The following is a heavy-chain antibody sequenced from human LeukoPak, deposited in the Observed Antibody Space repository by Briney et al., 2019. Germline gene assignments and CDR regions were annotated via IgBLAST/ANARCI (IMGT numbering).Heavy chain of an antibody. D-gene: IGHD3-22*01. CDR2: MYLSGTT. J-gene: IGHJ4*02. CDR3: AGLVGRYSSGLYYYYFDY. Sequence: PSETLSLTCAVSGGSINSLDLWSWVRQPPGKGLEWIGEMYLSGTTHSNPSVKSRVTISIDKSKNQFFLNLSSVTAADTAVYYCAGLVGRYSSGLYYYYFDYWGQGTLVTVSS. CDR1: GGSINSLDL. V-gene: IGHV4-4*02.